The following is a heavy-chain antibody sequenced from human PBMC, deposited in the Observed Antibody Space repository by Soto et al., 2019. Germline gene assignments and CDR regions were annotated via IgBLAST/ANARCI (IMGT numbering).Heavy chain of an antibody. CDR1: GFTFSSYS. V-gene: IGHV3-21*01. CDR3: ASRGYSYGEPDY. D-gene: IGHD5-18*01. Sequence: GGSLRLSCAASGFTFSSYSMNWVRQAPGKGLEWVSSISSSSSYIYYADSVKGRFTISRDNAKNSLYLQMNSLRAEDTAVYYCASRGYSYGEPDYWGQGTLVTVSS. CDR2: ISSSSSYI. J-gene: IGHJ4*02.